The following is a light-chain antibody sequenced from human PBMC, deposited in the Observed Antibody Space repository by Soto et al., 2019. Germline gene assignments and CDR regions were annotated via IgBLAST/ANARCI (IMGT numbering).Light chain of an antibody. Sequence: QSALTQPAPVSGSPGQSITISCTGTSSDVGDYNYVSWYQQHPGRAPKLMLYDVSNRPSGISNRFSGPKSGNTASLTISGLQAEDEADYYCSSYTSSSTLFGTGTKLTVL. CDR3: SSYTSSSTL. J-gene: IGLJ1*01. CDR1: SSDVGDYNY. V-gene: IGLV2-14*01. CDR2: DVS.